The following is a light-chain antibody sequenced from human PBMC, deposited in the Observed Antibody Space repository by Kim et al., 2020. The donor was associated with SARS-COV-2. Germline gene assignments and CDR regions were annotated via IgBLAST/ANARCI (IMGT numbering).Light chain of an antibody. J-gene: IGLJ2*01. Sequence: GQTVTISCTGSSGSIADNFVQWYQQRPGTAPTNVIYDNNQRPSGVPDRFSGSIYSSSNSPCITSLRLGAEDEDNCDSRSCGRSAVVFGGGTQLTVL. CDR1: SGSIADNF. CDR3: RSCGRSAVV. CDR2: DNN. V-gene: IGLV6-57*02.